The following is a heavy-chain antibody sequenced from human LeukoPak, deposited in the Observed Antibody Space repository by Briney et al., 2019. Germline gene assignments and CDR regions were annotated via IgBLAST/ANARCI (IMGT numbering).Heavy chain of an antibody. CDR1: GYTFTGYY. Sequence: GASVKVSCKASGYTFTGYYMHWVRQAPGQGLEWMGWINPNSGGTNYAQKFQGRVTMTRDTSISTAYMELSRLRSDDTAVYYCARPPLGGQLWQANYWGQGSLVTVSS. J-gene: IGHJ4*02. D-gene: IGHD5-18*01. CDR2: INPNSGGT. V-gene: IGHV1-2*02. CDR3: ARPPLGGQLWQANY.